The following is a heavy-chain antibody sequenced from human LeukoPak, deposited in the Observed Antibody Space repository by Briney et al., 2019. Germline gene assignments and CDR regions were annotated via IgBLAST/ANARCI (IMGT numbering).Heavy chain of an antibody. D-gene: IGHD6-19*01. CDR1: GFTFSTYW. J-gene: IGHJ4*02. CDR2: INSAGNSF. V-gene: IGHV3-74*01. CDR3: ARGEAVAGTDH. Sequence: GGSLRLSCAASGFTFSTYWMHWVRQVPGKGREWLARINSAGNSFSYADSVKGRFTISRDNAKKTLNLQMKSLRVEDMAMYYCARGEAVAGTDHWGQGVLVIVSS.